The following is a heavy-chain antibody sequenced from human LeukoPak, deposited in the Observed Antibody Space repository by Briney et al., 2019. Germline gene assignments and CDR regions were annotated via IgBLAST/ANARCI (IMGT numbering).Heavy chain of an antibody. Sequence: SETLSLTCTVSGGSISSYYWSWIRQPAGKGLEWIGRIYTSGSTNYNPSLKSRVTMSVDTSKNQFSLKLSSVTAADTAVYYCARGGYYYDSSGGRDFQHWGQGTLVTVSS. D-gene: IGHD3-22*01. CDR3: ARGGYYYDSSGGRDFQH. CDR1: GGSISSYY. J-gene: IGHJ1*01. CDR2: IYTSGST. V-gene: IGHV4-4*07.